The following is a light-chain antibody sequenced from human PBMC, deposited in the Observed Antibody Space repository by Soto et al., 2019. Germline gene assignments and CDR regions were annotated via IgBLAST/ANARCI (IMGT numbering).Light chain of an antibody. Sequence: EIVMTQSPATLSVSPGERATLSCRASQSVSSNLAWYQQKPGQASRLLIYGASTRATGIPARFSGSGSGTEFTLTISSLQSEDFAVYYCQQYNNWPPSVTFGQGTKVEIK. CDR3: QQYNNWPPSVT. V-gene: IGKV3-15*01. CDR1: QSVSSN. CDR2: GAS. J-gene: IGKJ1*01.